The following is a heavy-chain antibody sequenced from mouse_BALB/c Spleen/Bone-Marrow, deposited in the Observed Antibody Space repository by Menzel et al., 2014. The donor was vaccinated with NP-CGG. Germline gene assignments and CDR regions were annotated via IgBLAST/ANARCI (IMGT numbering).Heavy chain of an antibody. CDR3: ARGTARAMMDY. J-gene: IGHJ4*01. D-gene: IGHD3-2*01. CDR1: GYTFTSYW. Sequence: VKLQESGTELVKPGASVKLTCKASGYTFTSYWIHWEKQRPGQGLEWIGEIHPSNGRTNYSEKFKTKATLTVDKSSTTAHMQLRSLTSEDSAVYYCARGTARAMMDYWGQGTSVTVSS. V-gene: IGHV1S81*02. CDR2: IHPSNGRT.